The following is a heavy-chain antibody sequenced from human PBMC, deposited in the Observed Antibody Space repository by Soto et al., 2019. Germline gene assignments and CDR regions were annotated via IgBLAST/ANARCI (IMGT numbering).Heavy chain of an antibody. Sequence: QVQLVQSGAEVKKPGSSVKVSCKASGGTFSRYTINRVRQAPGQGLEWMGRIIPIAAIANYTQKFQGRVTITVDKSSTTAYMELCSLRSDDTAVYYCARGSTIVRGAPSWFDPWGQGTLVTVSS. CDR2: IIPIAAIA. V-gene: IGHV1-69*02. CDR3: ARGSTIVRGAPSWFDP. CDR1: GGTFSRYT. J-gene: IGHJ5*02. D-gene: IGHD3-10*01.